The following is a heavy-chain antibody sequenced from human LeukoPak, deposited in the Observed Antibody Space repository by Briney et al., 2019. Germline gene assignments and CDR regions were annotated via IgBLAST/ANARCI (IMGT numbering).Heavy chain of an antibody. Sequence: GASVKVSCKASGYTFTSYYMHWVRQAPGQGLEWMGIINPSGGSTSYAQKVQGRVTMTRDMSTSTVYMELSSLRSEDTAVYYCARDQIRVRRNYYDISDYSYFDYWGQGTLVTVSS. CDR2: INPSGGST. V-gene: IGHV1-46*01. CDR1: GYTFTSYY. J-gene: IGHJ4*02. CDR3: ARDQIRVRRNYYDISDYSYFDY. D-gene: IGHD3-22*01.